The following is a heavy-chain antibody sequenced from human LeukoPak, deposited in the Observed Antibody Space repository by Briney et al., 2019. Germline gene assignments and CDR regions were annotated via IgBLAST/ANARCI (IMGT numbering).Heavy chain of an antibody. V-gene: IGHV3-48*01. J-gene: IGHJ4*02. CDR3: ARDIHDRILDY. Sequence: PGGSLRLSCAASGFTFGSYSMNWVRQAPGKGLEWVSYISSSSSTIYYADSVKGRFTISRDNAKNSLYLQMNSLRAEDTAVYYCARDIHDRILDYWGQGTLVTVSS. D-gene: IGHD5-18*01. CDR2: ISSSSSTI. CDR1: GFTFGSYS.